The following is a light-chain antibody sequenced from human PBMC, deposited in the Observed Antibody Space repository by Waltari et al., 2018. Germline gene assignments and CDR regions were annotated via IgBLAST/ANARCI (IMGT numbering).Light chain of an antibody. Sequence: EIVMTQSPVTLSVSPGERATLPARASETVSNNLAWYQQKPGQAPRLHIYGASTRATGIPARFSGSGSGTDFTLTISSLQSEDFAVYQCQHYNKWPPAFGQGTKVEIK. CDR2: GAS. CDR1: ETVSNN. J-gene: IGKJ1*01. V-gene: IGKV3-15*01. CDR3: QHYNKWPPA.